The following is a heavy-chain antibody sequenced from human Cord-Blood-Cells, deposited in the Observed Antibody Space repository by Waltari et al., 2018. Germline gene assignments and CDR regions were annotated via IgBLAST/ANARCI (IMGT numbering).Heavy chain of an antibody. CDR1: GGSISSSSYY. CDR3: ARREAFDI. Sequence: QLQLQESGPGLVKPSETLSLTRTVPGGSISSSSYYWGWIRQPPGKGLEWLGSIYYSGSTYYNPSLKSRVTISVDTSKNQFSLKLSSVTAADTAVYYCARREAFDIWGQGTMVTVSS. J-gene: IGHJ3*02. V-gene: IGHV4-39*01. CDR2: IYYSGST.